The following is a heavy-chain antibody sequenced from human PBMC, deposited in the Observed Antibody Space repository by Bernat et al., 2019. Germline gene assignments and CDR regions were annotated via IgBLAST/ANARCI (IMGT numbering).Heavy chain of an antibody. Sequence: VQLLESGGGLVQPGGSLRLSCAASGFTFSSYAMSWVRQAPGKGLEWVAVIWYDGSNKYYADSVKGRFTISRDNSKNTLYLQMNSLRAEDTAVYYCARPLYDYVWGSYRDEYFDYWGQGTLVTVSS. V-gene: IGHV3-33*08. CDR2: IWYDGSNK. CDR3: ARPLYDYVWGSYRDEYFDY. J-gene: IGHJ4*02. CDR1: GFTFSSYA. D-gene: IGHD3-16*02.